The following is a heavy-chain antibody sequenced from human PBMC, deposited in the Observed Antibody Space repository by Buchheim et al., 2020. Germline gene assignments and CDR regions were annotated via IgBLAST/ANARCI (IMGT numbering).Heavy chain of an antibody. D-gene: IGHD3-9*01. CDR3: ATGGTFLGRRALSNYFDT. Sequence: QVQLVESGGGVVQPGGSLRLSCTTSGFTFKNYGMHWVRQVPGKGLEWVALISSDGGNEYYGGSVKGRLIISRDNSKTTLYLQMNNVGAEDTALYHCATGGTFLGRRALSNYFDTWSLGT. J-gene: IGHJ2*01. CDR2: ISSDGGNE. V-gene: IGHV3-30*03. CDR1: GFTFKNYG.